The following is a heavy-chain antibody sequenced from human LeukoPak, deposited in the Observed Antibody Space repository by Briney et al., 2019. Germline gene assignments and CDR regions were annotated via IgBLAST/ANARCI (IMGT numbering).Heavy chain of an antibody. Sequence: PRGSLRLSCAASGFTFSTYSMNRVRQAPGKGLEWVSYISSSSSAIYYADSVKGRFTIYRDKAKHSLYVQMNSLRADDTAVYYCARERVPGDYWGQGTLVTVSS. CDR3: ARERVPGDY. D-gene: IGHD3-10*01. CDR1: GFTFSTYS. CDR2: ISSSSSAI. V-gene: IGHV3-48*01. J-gene: IGHJ4*02.